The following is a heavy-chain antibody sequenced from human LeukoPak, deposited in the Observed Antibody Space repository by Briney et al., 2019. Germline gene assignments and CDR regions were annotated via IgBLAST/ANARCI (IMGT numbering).Heavy chain of an antibody. D-gene: IGHD3-3*01. Sequence: GGSLRLSCAASGFTFSSYWMSWVRQAPGKGLEWVANIKQDGSEKYYVDSVKGRFTISRDNAKNSLYLQMNSLRAEDTAVYYCARGYYDFWRNYYYYYMDVWGKGTTVTVSS. J-gene: IGHJ6*03. V-gene: IGHV3-7*01. CDR1: GFTFSSYW. CDR3: ARGYYDFWRNYYYYYMDV. CDR2: IKQDGSEK.